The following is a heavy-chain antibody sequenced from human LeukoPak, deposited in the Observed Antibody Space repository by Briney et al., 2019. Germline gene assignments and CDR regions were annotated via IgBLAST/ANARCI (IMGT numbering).Heavy chain of an antibody. Sequence: YPGGSLRLSCAASGFTFSSYSMNWVRQAPGKGLEWVSYISSSSSTIYYADSVKGRFTISRDNAKNSLYLQMNSLRAEDTAVYYCASLRHSSFDYWGQGTLVTVSS. V-gene: IGHV3-48*04. CDR2: ISSSSSTI. CDR3: ASLRHSSFDY. CDR1: GFTFSSYS. J-gene: IGHJ4*02. D-gene: IGHD6-6*01.